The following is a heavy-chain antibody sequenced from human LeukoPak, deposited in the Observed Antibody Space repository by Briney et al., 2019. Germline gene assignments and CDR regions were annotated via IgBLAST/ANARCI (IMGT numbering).Heavy chain of an antibody. CDR1: GFSFSSYW. J-gene: IGHJ4*02. V-gene: IGHV3-21*01. CDR2: ISSSSSYI. D-gene: IGHD2/OR15-2a*01. CDR3: AREGPRGNSQFDY. Sequence: PGGSLRLSCAASGFSFSSYWMSWVRQAPGKGLEWVSSISSSSSYIYYADSVKGRLTISRDNSKNTLYLQMNSLRAEDTAVYYCAREGPRGNSQFDYWGQGTLVTVSS.